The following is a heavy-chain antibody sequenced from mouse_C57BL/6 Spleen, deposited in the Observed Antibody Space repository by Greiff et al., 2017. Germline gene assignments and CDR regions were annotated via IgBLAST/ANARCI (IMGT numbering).Heavy chain of an antibody. CDR3: AICDHEEGWYFDV. Sequence: VQLQQSGAELVRPGASVKMSCKASGFNIKDDYMNWAKQRPEQGLEWIGWIDPENGDTEYASKFQGKATITVDTSSNTAYLQLSSLTSEDTAVYYCAICDHEEGWYFDVWGTGTTVTVSS. D-gene: IGHD2-13*01. CDR2: IDPENGDT. CDR1: GFNIKDDY. J-gene: IGHJ1*03. V-gene: IGHV14-4*01.